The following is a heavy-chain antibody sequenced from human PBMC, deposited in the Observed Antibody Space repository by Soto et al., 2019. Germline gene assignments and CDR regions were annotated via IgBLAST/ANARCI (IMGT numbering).Heavy chain of an antibody. J-gene: IGHJ5*02. V-gene: IGHV1-69*01. CDR1: GGTFSRHA. D-gene: IGHD3-3*01. CDR2: IIPIFGTA. Sequence: QVQLVQSGAEVRKPGSSVKVSCKASGGTFSRHAISWVRQAPGQGLEWMGGIIPIFGTANHAQKFQGRVTITADESTSTAYMELSSLRSEDTAVYYCARVITIFGVVILGGWFDPWGQGTLVTVSS. CDR3: ARVITIFGVVILGGWFDP.